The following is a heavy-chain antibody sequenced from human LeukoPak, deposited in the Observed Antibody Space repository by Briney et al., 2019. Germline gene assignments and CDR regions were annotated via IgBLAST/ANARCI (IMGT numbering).Heavy chain of an antibody. J-gene: IGHJ6*03. CDR3: ARLVGRRSRWYLYYYYMDV. V-gene: IGHV4-39*07. Sequence: SETLSLACTVSGGSISNRNYHWGWIRQPPGTGLEWIGSICSSGSAYYNPSLKSRVTISVDTSKNQFSLKLSSVTAADTAVYYCARLVGRRSRWYLYYYYMDVWGKGTTVTISS. D-gene: IGHD6-13*01. CDR1: GGSISNRNYH. CDR2: ICSSGSA.